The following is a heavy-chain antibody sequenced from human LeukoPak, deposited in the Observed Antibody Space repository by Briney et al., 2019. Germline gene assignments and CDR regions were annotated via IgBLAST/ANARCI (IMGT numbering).Heavy chain of an antibody. CDR3: ARGGLVGATPHSHDAFDI. Sequence: PSETLSLTCTVSGGSISSYYWSWIRQPPGKGLEWIAYIYYSENTNYNPSLRSRVTISVDTSKNQFSLKLSSVTAADTAVYYCARGGLVGATPHSHDAFDIWGQGTMVTASS. CDR1: GGSISSYY. D-gene: IGHD1-26*01. J-gene: IGHJ3*02. CDR2: IYYSENT. V-gene: IGHV4-59*01.